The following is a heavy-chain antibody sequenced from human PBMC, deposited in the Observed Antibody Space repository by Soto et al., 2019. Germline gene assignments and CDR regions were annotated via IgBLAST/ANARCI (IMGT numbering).Heavy chain of an antibody. CDR3: ARDGREASGMDV. V-gene: IGHV4-59*11. CDR2: IYYRGST. CDR1: GGSISSHY. D-gene: IGHD1-26*01. Sequence: SETLSLTCTVSGGSISSHYWSWVRQAPGKGLEWIGHIYYRGSTNYNPSLRSRSTVSVDTSKNQFSLKLNSVTTADAAVYYCARDGREASGMDVWGQGTKVTVSS. J-gene: IGHJ6*02.